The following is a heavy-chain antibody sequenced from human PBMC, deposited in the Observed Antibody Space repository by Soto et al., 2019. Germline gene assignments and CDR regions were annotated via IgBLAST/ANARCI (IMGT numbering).Heavy chain of an antibody. J-gene: IGHJ4*02. CDR1: GFTFSSYG. CDR2: IWYDGSNK. D-gene: IGHD6-13*01. V-gene: IGHV3-33*01. CDR3: ARDSYSSSWYVGY. Sequence: GALRLSCAASGFTFSSYGMHWVRQAPGKGLEWVAVIWYDGSNKYYADSVKGRFTISRDNSKNTLYLQMNSLRAEDTAVYYCARDSYSSSWYVGYWGQGTLVTVSS.